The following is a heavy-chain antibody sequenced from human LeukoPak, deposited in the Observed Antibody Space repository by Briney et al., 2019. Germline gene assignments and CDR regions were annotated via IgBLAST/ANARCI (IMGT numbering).Heavy chain of an antibody. CDR1: GYTFTGDY. V-gene: IGHV1-2*02. D-gene: IGHD1-26*01. J-gene: IGHJ4*02. CDR3: ARAKGGSYRFDY. CDR2: INPNSGGT. Sequence: ASVKVSCKASGYTFTGDYMHWVRQAPGQGLEWMGWINPNSGGTNYAQKFQGRVTMTRDTSISTAYMELSRLRSDDTAVYYCARAKGGSYRFDYWGQGTLVTVSS.